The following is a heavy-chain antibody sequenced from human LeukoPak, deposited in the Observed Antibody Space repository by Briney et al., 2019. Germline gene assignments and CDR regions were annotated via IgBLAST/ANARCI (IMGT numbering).Heavy chain of an antibody. CDR3: ARVPTTHEVY. CDR2: ISYDGSNK. CDR1: GFTFSSYA. Sequence: GGSLRLSCAASGFTFSSYAMHWVRQAPGKGQEWVAVISYDGSNKYYADSVKGRFTISRDNSKNTLYLQMNSLRAEDTAVYYCARVPTTHEVYWGQGTLVTVSS. D-gene: IGHD4-17*01. J-gene: IGHJ4*02. V-gene: IGHV3-30-3*01.